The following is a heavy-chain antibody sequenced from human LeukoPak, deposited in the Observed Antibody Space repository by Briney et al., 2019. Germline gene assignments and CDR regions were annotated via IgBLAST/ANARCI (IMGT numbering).Heavy chain of an antibody. Sequence: SSETLSLTCAVYGGSFSGYYWSWIRQPPGKGLEWIGEINHSGSTNYNPSLRSRVTISVDTSKNQFSLKLSSVTAADTAVYYCARRWNWFDPWGQGTLVTVSS. CDR1: GGSFSGYY. CDR3: ARRWNWFDP. J-gene: IGHJ5*02. CDR2: INHSGST. V-gene: IGHV4-34*01. D-gene: IGHD4-23*01.